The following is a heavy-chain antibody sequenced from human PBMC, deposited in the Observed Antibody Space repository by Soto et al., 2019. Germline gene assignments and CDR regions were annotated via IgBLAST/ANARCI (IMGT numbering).Heavy chain of an antibody. V-gene: IGHV4-59*01. D-gene: IGHD3-9*01. CDR1: GGSIIRYY. J-gene: IGHJ5*02. CDR3: ARGIFKSSWFDP. Sequence: PSETLSLTCTVSGGSIIRYYWSWIRQPPGKGLEWIGYIYYSGSTNYNPSLKSRVTISVDTSKNQFSLKLSSVTAADTAVYYCARGIFKSSWFDPWGQGTLVTVSS. CDR2: IYYSGST.